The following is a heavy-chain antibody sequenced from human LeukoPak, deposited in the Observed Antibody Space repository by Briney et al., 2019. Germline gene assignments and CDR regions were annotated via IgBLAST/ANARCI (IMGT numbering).Heavy chain of an antibody. CDR2: IYYSGST. J-gene: IGHJ4*02. CDR1: GGSISSSSYY. D-gene: IGHD3-3*01. CDR3: ARQTKIRDFWSGYSRH. Sequence: PSETLSLTCTVSGGSISSSSYYWGWIRQPPGKGLERIGSIYYSGSTYYNPSLKSRVTISVDTSKNQFSLKLSSVTAADTAVYYCARQTKIRDFWSGYSRHWGQGTLVTVSS. V-gene: IGHV4-39*01.